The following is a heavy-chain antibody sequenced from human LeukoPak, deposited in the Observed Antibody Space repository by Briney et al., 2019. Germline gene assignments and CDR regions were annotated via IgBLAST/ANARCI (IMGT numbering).Heavy chain of an antibody. CDR3: ARDFWNFDDSRGYYRDFDP. J-gene: IGHJ5*02. CDR2: IIPIFGTA. Sequence: GASVKVSCKASGGTFSSYAISWVRQAPGQGLEWMGGIIPIFGTANYAQKFQGRVTITTDESTSTAYMELRSLRSDDTAVYYCARDFWNFDDSRGYYRDFDPWGQGTLVTVSS. V-gene: IGHV1-69*05. CDR1: GGTFSSYA. D-gene: IGHD3-22*01.